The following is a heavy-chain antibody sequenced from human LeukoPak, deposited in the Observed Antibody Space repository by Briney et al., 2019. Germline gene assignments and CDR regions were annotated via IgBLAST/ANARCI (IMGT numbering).Heavy chain of an antibody. J-gene: IGHJ4*02. Sequence: GASVKVSCKASGYTFSSYDINWVRQATGQGLEWMGWMNPNSGNTGYAQKFQGRVTITRNTSISTAYMELSSLRSEDTAVYFCARDYYFDSSGYYSIWGQGTLVTVSS. CDR2: MNPNSGNT. D-gene: IGHD3-22*01. CDR1: GYTFSSYD. CDR3: ARDYYFDSSGYYSI. V-gene: IGHV1-8*03.